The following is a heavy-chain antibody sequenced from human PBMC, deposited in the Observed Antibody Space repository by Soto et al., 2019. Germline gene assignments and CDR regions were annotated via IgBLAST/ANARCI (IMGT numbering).Heavy chain of an antibody. D-gene: IGHD4-4*01. CDR3: AKARGKVTTVVFDY. J-gene: IGHJ4*02. CDR1: GFTFSISG. CDR2: ISYDGSHK. Sequence: QVQLVESGGGVVQPGRSLRLSCVASGFTFSISGMHWLRQAPGKGLEWVAIISYDGSHKNYADSVKGRFTICRDNSKVTMSLQRNRLRAEVTAVYYCAKARGKVTTVVFDYWGKGSLVIVSS. V-gene: IGHV3-30*18.